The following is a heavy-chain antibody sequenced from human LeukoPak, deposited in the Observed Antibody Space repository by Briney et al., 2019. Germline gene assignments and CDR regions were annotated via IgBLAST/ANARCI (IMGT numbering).Heavy chain of an antibody. CDR1: GFTFRNYG. CDR2: ILHDGSNN. J-gene: IGHJ4*02. Sequence: PGGPLRLSCAASGFTFRNYGMHCVRESPGKALEGVVVILHDGSNNNYAASVKGRFTISRDNSKNTLYLEMNSLRAEDTAVYYCARVMTRYYFDYWGQGTLVTVSS. CDR3: ARVMTRYYFDY. V-gene: IGHV3-30*03.